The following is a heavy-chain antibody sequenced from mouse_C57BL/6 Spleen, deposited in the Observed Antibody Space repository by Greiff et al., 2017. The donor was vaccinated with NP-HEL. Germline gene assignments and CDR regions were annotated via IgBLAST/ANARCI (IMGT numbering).Heavy chain of an antibody. Sequence: LVESGGGLVKPGGSLKLSCAASGFTFSSYAMSWVRQTPEKRLEWVATISDGGSYTYYPDNVKGRFTISRDNAKNNLYLQMSHLKSEDTAMYYCARGLSNYDYWGQGTTLTVSS. V-gene: IGHV5-4*01. CDR2: ISDGGSYT. J-gene: IGHJ2*01. D-gene: IGHD1-1*01. CDR3: ARGLSNYDY. CDR1: GFTFSSYA.